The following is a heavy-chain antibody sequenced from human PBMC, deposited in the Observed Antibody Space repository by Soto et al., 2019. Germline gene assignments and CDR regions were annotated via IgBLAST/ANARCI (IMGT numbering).Heavy chain of an antibody. CDR1: GYTFTSYG. CDR3: ARSAYYDIFTGYYNVMGY. J-gene: IGHJ4*02. V-gene: IGHV1-18*01. D-gene: IGHD3-9*01. CDR2: TSAYNGNT. Sequence: QVQLVQSGAEVKKHGASVKVSCKASGYTFTSYGISWVRQAPGQGLKWMGRTSAYNGNTNYAQKLQGRVTMTTDTSTSTAYMELRSLRSDDTAVYYCARSAYYDIFTGYYNVMGYWGQGTLVTVSS.